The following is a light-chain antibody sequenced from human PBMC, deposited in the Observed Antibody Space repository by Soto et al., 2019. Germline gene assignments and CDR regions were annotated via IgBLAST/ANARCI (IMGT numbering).Light chain of an antibody. CDR3: QQYNSWLWT. J-gene: IGKJ1*01. Sequence: EIVMTQSPATLSVSPAEGATLSCRASQSVSSKLAWYQQKPGQAPRLLIYGASTRATGIPARFSGSGSGTEFTLIISSLQSEDSAVYYCQQYNSWLWTFGQGTKVDIK. CDR2: GAS. V-gene: IGKV3-15*01. CDR1: QSVSSK.